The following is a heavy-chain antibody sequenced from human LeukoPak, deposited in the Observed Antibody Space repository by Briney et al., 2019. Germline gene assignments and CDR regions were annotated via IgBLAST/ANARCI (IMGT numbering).Heavy chain of an antibody. CDR3: AKGTQYSYGPNAFDI. V-gene: IGHV3-23*01. CDR1: GFTFSSYA. D-gene: IGHD5-18*01. J-gene: IGHJ3*02. Sequence: GGSLRLSCAASGFTFSSYAMSWVRQAPGKGLEWVSAIRGSGGSTYYADSVKGRFTISRDNYKNTLYLQMNSLRAEDTAVYYCAKGTQYSYGPNAFDIWGQGTMVTVSS. CDR2: IRGSGGST.